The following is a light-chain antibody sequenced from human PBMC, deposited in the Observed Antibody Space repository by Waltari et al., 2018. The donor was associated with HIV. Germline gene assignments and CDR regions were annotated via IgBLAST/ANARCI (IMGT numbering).Light chain of an antibody. CDR3: AAWDDSLRGWV. J-gene: IGLJ3*02. CDR2: RSN. CDR1: SSNIGTNS. V-gene: IGLV1-47*01. Sequence: QSVLTQPPSASGTPGQRVTISCSGSSSNIGTNSVYWCQQLPGTTPNLLISRSNQRPSGVPDRFSGSKSGTSGSLAISGLRSEDEADYYCAAWDDSLRGWVFGGGTKLTVL.